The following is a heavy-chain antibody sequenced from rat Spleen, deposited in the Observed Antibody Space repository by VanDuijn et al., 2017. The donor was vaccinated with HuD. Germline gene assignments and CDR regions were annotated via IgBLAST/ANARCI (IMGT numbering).Heavy chain of an antibody. CDR1: GFSLTSYS. J-gene: IGHJ3*01. D-gene: IGHD1-9*01. CDR2: MWSGGTT. Sequence: QVQLKESGPVLVQPSQTLSLTCTVSGFSLTSYSINWVRQSPGKGLAWIGAMWSGGTTDYNSALKPRLSISRDTSKSQVLLKMNSLQPEDTAMYFCARSAYGYNFNYFAYWGRGTLVTVSS. CDR3: ARSAYGYNFNYFAY. V-gene: IGHV2-15*01.